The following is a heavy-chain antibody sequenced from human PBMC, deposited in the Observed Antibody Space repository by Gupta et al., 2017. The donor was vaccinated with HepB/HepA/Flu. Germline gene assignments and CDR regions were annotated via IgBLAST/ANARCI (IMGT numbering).Heavy chain of an antibody. V-gene: IGHV1-69-2*01. Sequence: EVQLVQSGAEVKKPGATVKISCKVSGYTFTDYYMHWVQQAPGKGLEWMGLVDPEDGETIYAEKFQGRVTITADTSTDTAYMELSSLRSEDTAVYYCATLSYGGNSIKGVKWDWFDPWGQGTLVTVSS. CDR2: VDPEDGET. J-gene: IGHJ5*02. CDR3: ATLSYGGNSIKGVKWDWFDP. D-gene: IGHD4-23*01. CDR1: GYTFTDYY.